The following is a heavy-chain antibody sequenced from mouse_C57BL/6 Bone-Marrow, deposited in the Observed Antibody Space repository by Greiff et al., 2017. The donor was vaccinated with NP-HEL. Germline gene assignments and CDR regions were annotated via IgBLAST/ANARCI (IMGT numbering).Heavy chain of an antibody. J-gene: IGHJ3*01. V-gene: IGHV5-4*01. CDR2: ISDGGSYT. CDR3: ARDRYYYGSSSSWFAY. Sequence: DVMLVESGGGLVKPGGSLKLSCAASGFTFSSYAMSWVRQTPEKRLEWVATISDGGSYTYYPDNVKGRFTISRDNAKNNLYLQMSHLKSEDTAMYYCARDRYYYGSSSSWFAYWGQGTLVTVSA. D-gene: IGHD1-1*01. CDR1: GFTFSSYA.